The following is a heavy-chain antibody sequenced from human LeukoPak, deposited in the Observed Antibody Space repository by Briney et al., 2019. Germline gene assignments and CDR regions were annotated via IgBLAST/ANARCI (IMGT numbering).Heavy chain of an antibody. CDR2: IIPIFGSA. J-gene: IGHJ3*02. CDR1: GGTFSSYT. CDR3: ASNRDSSGYLNAFDI. Sequence: GASVKVSCKASGGTFSSYTITWVRQAPGQGLEWMGGIIPIFGSANYAQKFQGRVTITADESTSTAYMELSSLRSEDTAVYYCASNRDSSGYLNAFDIWGQGTMVTVSS. V-gene: IGHV1-69*13. D-gene: IGHD3-22*01.